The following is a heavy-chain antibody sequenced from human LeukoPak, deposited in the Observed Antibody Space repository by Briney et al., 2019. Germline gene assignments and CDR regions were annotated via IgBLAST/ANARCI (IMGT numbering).Heavy chain of an antibody. CDR1: GGSFSGYY. D-gene: IGHD1-26*01. CDR2: INHSGST. J-gene: IGHJ4*02. V-gene: IGHV4-34*01. CDR3: ARLNIGGSHFDY. Sequence: SETLSLTCAVYGGSFSGYYWSWIRQPPGKGLEWIGEINHSGSTNYNPSLKSRVTISVDTSKNQFSLKLSSVTAADTAVYYCARLNIGGSHFDYWGQGTLVTVSS.